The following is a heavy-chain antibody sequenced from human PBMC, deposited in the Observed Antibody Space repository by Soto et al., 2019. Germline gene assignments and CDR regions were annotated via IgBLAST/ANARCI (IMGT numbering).Heavy chain of an antibody. D-gene: IGHD1-1*01. Sequence: GAAVKVSCKASGYTFTSYGISWVRQAPGQGLEWMGWISAYNGNTNYAQKLQGRVTMTTDTSTSTAYMELRSLRSDDTAVYYCARDLGTNYIPRPDDYCGQAPLIISSS. CDR1: GYTFTSYG. CDR3: ARDLGTNYIPRPDDY. J-gene: IGHJ4*02. V-gene: IGHV1-18*04. CDR2: ISAYNGNT.